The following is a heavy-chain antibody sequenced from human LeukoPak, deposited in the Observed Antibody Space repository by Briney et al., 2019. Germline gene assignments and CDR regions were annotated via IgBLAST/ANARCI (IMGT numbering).Heavy chain of an antibody. Sequence: GGSLRLSCAASGFSFSTYWMTWVRQIAGKGLEWVATIRQDGIEKHYVDSVKGRFTISRDNVENSLYLQMNGLRVEDTAVYYCVRGCGRASCPYYFDLWGQGTLVAVSS. CDR1: GFSFSTYW. J-gene: IGHJ4*02. CDR3: VRGCGRASCPYYFDL. CDR2: IRQDGIEK. V-gene: IGHV3-7*01. D-gene: IGHD2-2*01.